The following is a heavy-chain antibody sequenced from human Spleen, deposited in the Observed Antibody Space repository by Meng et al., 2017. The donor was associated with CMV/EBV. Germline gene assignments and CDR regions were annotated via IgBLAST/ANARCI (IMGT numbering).Heavy chain of an antibody. CDR3: ARVRGISRITMVRGVTAGFDY. D-gene: IGHD3-10*01. J-gene: IGHJ4*02. CDR1: GGSISSGGYY. V-gene: IGHV4-31*03. CDR2: IYYSGST. Sequence: LRLSCTVSGGSISSGGYYWSWIRQHPGKGLEWIGYIYYSGSTYYNPSLKSRVTISVDTSKNQFSLKLSSMTAADTAVYYCARVRGISRITMVRGVTAGFDYWGQGTLVTVSS.